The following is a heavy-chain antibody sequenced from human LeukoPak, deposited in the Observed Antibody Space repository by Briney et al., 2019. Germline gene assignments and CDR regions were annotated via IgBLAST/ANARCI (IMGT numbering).Heavy chain of an antibody. CDR1: GFTFSTYW. CDR3: TRSYSGNYFAFDP. V-gene: IGHV3-7*01. Sequence: GGSLRLSCAASGFTFSTYWMSWVRQAPGKGLEWVANIKQDGSAKYYVDSVKGRFTISRDNAKNSVYLQMDSLRVEDTAVYYCTRSYSGNYFAFDPRGQGTLVTVSS. J-gene: IGHJ5*02. D-gene: IGHD3-10*01. CDR2: IKQDGSAK.